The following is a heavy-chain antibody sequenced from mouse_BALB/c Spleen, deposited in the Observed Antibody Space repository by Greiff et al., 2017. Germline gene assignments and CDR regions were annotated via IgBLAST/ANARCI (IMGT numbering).Heavy chain of an antibody. D-gene: IGHD5-1*01. V-gene: IGHV5-6*01. Sequence: EVQLVESGGDLVKPGGSLKLSCAASGFTFSSYGMSWVRQTPDKRLEWVATISSGGSYTYYPDSVKGRFTISRDNAKNTLYLQMSSLKSEDTAMYYCARRSTVPYYFDYWGQGTTLTVSS. J-gene: IGHJ2*01. CDR1: GFTFSSYG. CDR3: ARRSTVPYYFDY. CDR2: ISSGGSYT.